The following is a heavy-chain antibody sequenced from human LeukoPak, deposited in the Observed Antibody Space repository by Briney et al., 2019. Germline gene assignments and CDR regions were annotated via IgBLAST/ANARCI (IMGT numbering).Heavy chain of an antibody. D-gene: IGHD1-26*01. J-gene: IGHJ4*02. CDR3: ASIVLDY. CDR2: ISYDGSNK. CDR1: GFTFSSYG. V-gene: IGHV3-30*03. Sequence: GGSLRLSCAASGFTFSSYGMHWVRQAPGKGLEWVAVISYDGSNKYYADSMKGRFTISRDNSKNTLYLQMNSLRAEDTAVYYCASIVLDYWGQGTLVTVSS.